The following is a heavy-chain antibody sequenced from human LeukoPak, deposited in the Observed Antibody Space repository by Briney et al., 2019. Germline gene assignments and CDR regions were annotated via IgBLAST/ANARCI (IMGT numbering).Heavy chain of an antibody. J-gene: IGHJ4*02. CDR3: ARSRIAAAADEFDY. CDR2: ISAYNGNT. V-gene: IGHV1-18*01. Sequence: ASVKVSCKASGYTFTSYGISWVRQAPGQGLEWMGWISAYNGNTNYAQKLQGRVTMTTDPSTSTAYMELRSLRSDDTAVYYCARSRIAAAADEFDYWGQGTLVTVSS. CDR1: GYTFTSYG. D-gene: IGHD6-13*01.